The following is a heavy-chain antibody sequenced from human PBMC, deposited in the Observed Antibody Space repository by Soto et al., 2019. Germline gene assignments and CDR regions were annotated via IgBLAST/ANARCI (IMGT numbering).Heavy chain of an antibody. D-gene: IGHD3-10*01. V-gene: IGHV4-39*02. CDR1: GGSISSSSYY. CDR3: AREYVVRGVIYYYGMDV. Sequence: SETLSLTCTVSGGSISSSSYYWGWIRQPPGKGLEWIGSIYYSGSTYYNPSLKSRVTISVDTSKNQFSLKLSSVTAADTAVYYCAREYVVRGVIYYYGMDVWGQGTTVT. CDR2: IYYSGST. J-gene: IGHJ6*02.